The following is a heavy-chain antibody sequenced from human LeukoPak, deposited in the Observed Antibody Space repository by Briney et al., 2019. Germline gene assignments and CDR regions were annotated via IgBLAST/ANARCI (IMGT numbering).Heavy chain of an antibody. J-gene: IGHJ4*02. Sequence: PGGSLRLSCAASGFTLDDYGMSWVRQVPGGGLEWVSGINWNGGSTGYADSVKGRFTISRDSAKNSLYLQMNSLRAEDTALYYCARGLGLELRVAWGQGTLVTVSS. CDR1: GFTLDDYG. V-gene: IGHV3-20*04. CDR3: ARGLGLELRVA. CDR2: INWNGGST. D-gene: IGHD1-7*01.